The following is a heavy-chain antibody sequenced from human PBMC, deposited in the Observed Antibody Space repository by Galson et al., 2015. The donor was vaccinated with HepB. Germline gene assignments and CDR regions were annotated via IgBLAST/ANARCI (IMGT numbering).Heavy chain of an antibody. D-gene: IGHD5-12*01. CDR1: GFRLTDYA. J-gene: IGHJ4*02. Sequence: SLRLSCAASGFRLTDYAMNWVRRAPGKGLEWAAYISSDSTTIHYADPVKGRFTISRDNAKNSVFLQMNSLRGEDTAVYYCVRDRGSGFGGNDVPSFDYWGRGSLVTVSP. CDR2: ISSDSTTI. V-gene: IGHV3-48*01. CDR3: VRDRGSGFGGNDVPSFDY.